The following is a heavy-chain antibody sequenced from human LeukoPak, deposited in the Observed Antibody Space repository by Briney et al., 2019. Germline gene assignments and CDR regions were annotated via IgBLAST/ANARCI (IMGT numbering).Heavy chain of an antibody. V-gene: IGHV3-23*01. D-gene: IGHD3-3*01. J-gene: IGHJ4*02. CDR2: ISGSGGST. CDR1: GFTFSSYA. Sequence: GGSLRLSCAASGFTFSSYAMSWVRQAPGKGLEWVSAISGSGGSTYYADSVKGRFTISRDNSKNTLYLQMNSLRAEDTAVYYRAKGQYYDFGYPPDSWGQGTLVTVSS. CDR3: AKGQYYDFGYPPDS.